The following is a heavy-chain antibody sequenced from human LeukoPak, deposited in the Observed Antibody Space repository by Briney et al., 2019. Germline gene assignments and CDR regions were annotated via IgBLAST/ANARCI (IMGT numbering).Heavy chain of an antibody. CDR2: ISWNSGSI. CDR1: GFTFDDYA. V-gene: IGHV3-9*01. Sequence: PGGSLRLSCAASGFTFDDYAMHWVRQAPGKGLEWVSGISWNSGSIGYADSVKGRFTISRDNAKNSLYLQMNSLRAEDTALYYCAKDINQNQAAIPLACYYGMDVWGQGTTVTVSS. J-gene: IGHJ6*02. D-gene: IGHD2-2*02. CDR3: AKDINQNQAAIPLACYYGMDV.